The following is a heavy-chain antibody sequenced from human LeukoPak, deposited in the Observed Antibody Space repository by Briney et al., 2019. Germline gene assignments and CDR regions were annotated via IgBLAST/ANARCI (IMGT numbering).Heavy chain of an antibody. D-gene: IGHD2-15*01. CDR2: IIPIFGTA. J-gene: IGHJ6*03. CDR1: GGTFSSYA. V-gene: IGHV1-69*13. Sequence: GASVKVSCKASGGTFSSYAISWVRQAPGQGLEWMGGIIPIFGTANYAQKFQGRVTITADESTSTAYMELSSLRSEDTAVYYCARGYCSGGSCYYHYYYYMDVWGKGTTVTVSS. CDR3: ARGYCSGGSCYYHYYYYMDV.